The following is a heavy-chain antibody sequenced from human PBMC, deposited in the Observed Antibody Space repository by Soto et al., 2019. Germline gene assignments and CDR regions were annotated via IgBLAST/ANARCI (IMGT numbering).Heavy chain of an antibody. J-gene: IGHJ3*02. Sequence: QLVASGGALVQPGGSLRLSCRGSGFSFSSFSMNWVRQAPGKGLEWVSYISRDGGDTHYIDSVKGRFTISRDNAKNSLYLQMDSLRDEDTAVYYCARDYIYAFDIWGQGTMVSVSS. CDR2: ISRDGGDT. CDR3: ARDYIYAFDI. CDR1: GFSFSSFS. V-gene: IGHV3-48*02.